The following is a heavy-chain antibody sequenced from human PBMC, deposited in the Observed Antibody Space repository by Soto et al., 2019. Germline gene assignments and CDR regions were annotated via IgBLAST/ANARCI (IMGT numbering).Heavy chain of an antibody. V-gene: IGHV3-48*01. D-gene: IGHD3-10*01. J-gene: IGHJ6*02. CDR3: ARDAGITMVRGVIIPVGMDV. CDR2: ISSSSSTI. CDR1: GFTFSSYS. Sequence: GSLRLSCAASGFTFSSYSMKWVRQAPGKGLEWVSYISSSSSTIYYADSVKGRFTISRDNAKNSLYLQMNSLRAEDTAVYYCARDAGITMVRGVIIPVGMDVWGQGT.